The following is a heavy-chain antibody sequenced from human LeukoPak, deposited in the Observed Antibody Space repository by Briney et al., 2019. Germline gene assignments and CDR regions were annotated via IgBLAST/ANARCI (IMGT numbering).Heavy chain of an antibody. CDR1: GDSISSGSYY. J-gene: IGHJ5*02. CDR3: ARDKTLAYCGGDCYPET. Sequence: SQTLSLTCTVSGDSISSGSYYWSWIRQPAGEGLEWIGRIYTSGSTDYNPSLKSRVTISVDTSKNQFSLKLSSVTAADTAVYYCARDKTLAYCGGDCYPETWGQGALVTVSS. V-gene: IGHV4-61*02. D-gene: IGHD2-21*01. CDR2: IYTSGST.